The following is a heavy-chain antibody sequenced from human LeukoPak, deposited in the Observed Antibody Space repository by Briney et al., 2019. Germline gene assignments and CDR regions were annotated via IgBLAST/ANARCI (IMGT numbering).Heavy chain of an antibody. CDR3: AKGVGPDRTWGDY. Sequence: GASLRLSCAASGFTFSSYAMSGVRQAPGKGLEWVSAISGSGGSTYYADSVKGRFTISRDNSKNTLYLQMNSPRAEDTAVYYCAKGVGPDRTWGDYWGQGTLVTVSS. D-gene: IGHD7-27*01. J-gene: IGHJ4*02. CDR2: ISGSGGST. V-gene: IGHV3-23*01. CDR1: GFTFSSYA.